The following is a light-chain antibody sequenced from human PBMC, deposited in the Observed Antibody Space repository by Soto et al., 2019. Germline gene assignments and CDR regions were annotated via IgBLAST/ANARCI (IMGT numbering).Light chain of an antibody. V-gene: IGKV2-28*01. J-gene: IGKJ1*01. CDR2: LGS. Sequence: DIVMTQSPLSLPVTPGEPASISCRSSQSLLHSNGYNYLDWYLQKPGQSPQLLIYLGSNRSSGVPDSVSGSGSGTDLTLKISRVEAEDVGVYYCMQALQSPRTFGQGTKVEIK. CDR3: MQALQSPRT. CDR1: QSLLHSNGYNY.